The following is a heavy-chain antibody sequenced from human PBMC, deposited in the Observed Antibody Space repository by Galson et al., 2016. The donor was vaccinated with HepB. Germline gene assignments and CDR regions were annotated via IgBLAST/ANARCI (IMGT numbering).Heavy chain of an antibody. D-gene: IGHD3-9*01. Sequence: SLRLSCAASGFPVGSTYMNWVRQAPGKALEWVSVIYAGGRTSYGDSVNGRFTVSRDRSKNTLYLQMNRLRTEDTALYYCARGPTVPGYGGPTWFDAWGQGTLVTVSS. V-gene: IGHV3-53*01. CDR1: GFPVGSTY. CDR3: ARGPTVPGYGGPTWFDA. J-gene: IGHJ5*02. CDR2: IYAGGRT.